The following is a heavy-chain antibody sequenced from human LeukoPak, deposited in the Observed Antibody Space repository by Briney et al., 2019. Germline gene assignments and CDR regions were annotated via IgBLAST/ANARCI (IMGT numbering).Heavy chain of an antibody. D-gene: IGHD3-22*01. Sequence: SETLSLTCTISGGSISSYYWSWIRQPAGKGLEWIGRMSTSGSSNYNPSPTSRVTMSVDKPKNQFSLNLNSVTAADTAVYFCARVNSSGSFHDYWGQGARVTVSS. V-gene: IGHV4-4*07. CDR1: GGSISSYY. CDR2: MSTSGSS. J-gene: IGHJ4*02. CDR3: ARVNSSGSFHDY.